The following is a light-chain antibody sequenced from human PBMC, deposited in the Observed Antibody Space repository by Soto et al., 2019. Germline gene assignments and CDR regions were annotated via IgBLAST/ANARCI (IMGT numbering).Light chain of an antibody. J-gene: IGLJ1*01. Sequence: QSALTQPRSVSASPGQSVTISCTGGSSDVGGYNYVSWYQQHPGKGPKLVIYDVSKRPSGLPDRFSGSKSGNTASLTISGLQAEDEADYYCCSYATQYTYVFGTGTKLTVL. CDR3: CSYATQYTYV. CDR1: SSDVGGYNY. CDR2: DVS. V-gene: IGLV2-11*01.